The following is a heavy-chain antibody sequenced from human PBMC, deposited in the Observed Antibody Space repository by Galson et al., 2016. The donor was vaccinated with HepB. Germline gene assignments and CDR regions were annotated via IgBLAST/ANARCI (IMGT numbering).Heavy chain of an antibody. J-gene: IGHJ4*02. CDR1: GYTFTSRG. Sequence: SVKVSRKASGYTFTSRGISWVRQAPGQGLEWMGWISAYDGHTNYGQKLQDRLTMTTDTSTSTAYMELRSLRSDDTAVYYRARDQAPLPGDYWGQGTLVTVSS. D-gene: IGHD2-15*01. V-gene: IGHV1-18*01. CDR2: ISAYDGHT. CDR3: ARDQAPLPGDY.